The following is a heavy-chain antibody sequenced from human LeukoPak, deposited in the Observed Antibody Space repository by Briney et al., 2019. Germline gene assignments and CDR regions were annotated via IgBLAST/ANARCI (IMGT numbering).Heavy chain of an antibody. J-gene: IGHJ3*02. CDR1: GFTFSNAW. Sequence: GGSLRLSCAASGFTFSNAWMSWVRQAPGKGLEWVSGISGSGGSTYYADSVKGRFTISRDNSKNTLYLQMNSLRAEDTAVYYCAKEGNYGYAFDIWGQGTMVTVSS. D-gene: IGHD3-10*01. CDR2: ISGSGGST. CDR3: AKEGNYGYAFDI. V-gene: IGHV3-23*01.